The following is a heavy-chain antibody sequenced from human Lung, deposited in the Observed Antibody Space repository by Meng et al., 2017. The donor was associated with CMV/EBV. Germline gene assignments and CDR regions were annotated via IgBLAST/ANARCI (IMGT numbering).Heavy chain of an antibody. CDR2: ISGSGGST. CDR1: GFTFSSYA. Sequence: GESLKISCAASGFTFSSYAMSWVRQAPGKGLEWVSAISGSGGSTYYADSVKGRFTISRDNSKNTLYLQMNSLRAEDTAVYYCAKDLGGETDFWSGYLYYYYYYGMDVWXQGDXVTVDS. CDR3: AKDLGGETDFWSGYLYYYYYYGMDV. V-gene: IGHV3-23*01. J-gene: IGHJ6*01. D-gene: IGHD3-3*01.